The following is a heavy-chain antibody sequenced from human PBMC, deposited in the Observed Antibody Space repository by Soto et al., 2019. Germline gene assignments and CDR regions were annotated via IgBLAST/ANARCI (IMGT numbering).Heavy chain of an antibody. Sequence: SETMSLTCAVSGGSVSNSSFFWTWIRQPPGERLEWIGNIYYSGSIHYNPSLKSRVTISVHTSKNQYSLKLTSVTAADTAVYYCARVRSSGYYGLLDYWGQGTLVTVSS. D-gene: IGHD3-22*01. CDR1: GGSVSNSSFF. J-gene: IGHJ4*02. CDR3: ARVRSSGYYGLLDY. CDR2: IYYSGSI. V-gene: IGHV4-61*01.